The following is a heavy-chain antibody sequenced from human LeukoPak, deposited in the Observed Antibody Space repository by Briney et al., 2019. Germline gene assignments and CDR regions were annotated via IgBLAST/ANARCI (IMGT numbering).Heavy chain of an antibody. J-gene: IGHJ5*02. V-gene: IGHV3-74*01. CDR2: ISPTGSTT. D-gene: IGHD7-27*01. Sequence: GGSLRLSCTASGFSFSGHWMHWARQLPGKGLVWVSRISPTGSTTSYADSVKGRFTVSRDNAKNTLYLQVNNLRAEDTAVYYCARDGPNWGRDFDHWGQGTLVIVSS. CDR1: GFSFSGHW. CDR3: ARDGPNWGRDFDH.